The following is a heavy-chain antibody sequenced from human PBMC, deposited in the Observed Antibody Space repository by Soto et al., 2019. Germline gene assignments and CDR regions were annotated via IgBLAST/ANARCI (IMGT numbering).Heavy chain of an antibody. J-gene: IGHJ4*02. D-gene: IGHD5-18*01. Sequence: GGSLRLSCAASGFTFSSYAMSWVRQAPGKGLEWVSAISCSGGSTYYADSVKGRFTISRDNSKNTLYLQMNSLRAEDTAVYYCAKAREMGYSYGYFDYWGQGTLVTVSS. CDR2: ISCSGGST. CDR1: GFTFSSYA. CDR3: AKAREMGYSYGYFDY. V-gene: IGHV3-23*01.